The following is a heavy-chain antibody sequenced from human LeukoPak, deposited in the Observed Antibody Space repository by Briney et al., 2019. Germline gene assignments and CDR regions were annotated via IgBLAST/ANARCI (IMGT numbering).Heavy chain of an antibody. D-gene: IGHD5-18*01. CDR1: GGSISSSSYY. CDR2: IYYSGST. CDR3: ARGRIARLPYFDY. J-gene: IGHJ4*02. Sequence: SETLSLTCTVSGGSISSSSYYWGWIRQPPGKGLEWIGSIYYSGSTYYNPSLKSRVTISVDTSKNQFSLKPSSVTAADTAVYYCARGRIARLPYFDYWGQGTLVTVSS. V-gene: IGHV4-39*07.